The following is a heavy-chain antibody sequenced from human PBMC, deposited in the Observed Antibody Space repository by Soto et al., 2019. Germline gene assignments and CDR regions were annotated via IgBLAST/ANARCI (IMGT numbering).Heavy chain of an antibody. CDR2: VSNGGDYI. D-gene: IGHD2-8*01. J-gene: IGHJ2*01. V-gene: IGHV3-23*01. CDR1: GLTFSSYA. CDR3: AKDDGPHGTNDWYFDL. Sequence: GGSLRLSCAASGLTFSSYAMVWVRQAPGKGLEWVSGVSNGGDYIFYADSVKGRFSISRDKSKNTLHLQMNSLSADDTAVYYCAKDDGPHGTNDWYFDLWGRGTLVTVSS.